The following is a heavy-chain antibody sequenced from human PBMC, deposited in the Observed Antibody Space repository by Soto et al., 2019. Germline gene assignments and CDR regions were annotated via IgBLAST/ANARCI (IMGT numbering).Heavy chain of an antibody. CDR1: GFTFGDYG. Sequence: PGGSLRLSCTASGFTFGDYGMSWVRQAPGKGLEWVGFIRSKGYGGTTEYAASVKGRFIISRDDSKSIAYLQMNSLKTEDTGVYYYTRVSGYSYGYSFGMDVWGQGTTVTVSS. CDR3: TRVSGYSYGYSFGMDV. J-gene: IGHJ6*02. D-gene: IGHD5-18*01. CDR2: IRSKGYGGTT. V-gene: IGHV3-49*04.